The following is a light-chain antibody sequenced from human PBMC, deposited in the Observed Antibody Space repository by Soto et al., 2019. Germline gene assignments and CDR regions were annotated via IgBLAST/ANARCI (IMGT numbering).Light chain of an antibody. Sequence: DIQMTQSPSSLSASVGDRVTITCRASQGISNYLAWDQQKPGTAPKLLIYAASTLQSGVPSRFSGLGSGTDVTLTINSLQHEDVATYSCQKYSRVPLFGPGTKVDIK. J-gene: IGKJ3*01. CDR1: QGISNY. CDR3: QKYSRVPL. V-gene: IGKV1-27*01. CDR2: AAS.